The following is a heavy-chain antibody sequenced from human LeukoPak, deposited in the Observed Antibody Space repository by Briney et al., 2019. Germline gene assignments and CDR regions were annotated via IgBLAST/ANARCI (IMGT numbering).Heavy chain of an antibody. D-gene: IGHD2-15*01. Sequence: SETLSLTCAVYGGSFSDYSWSWIRQPPGKGLEWIGEINHSGSTNYNPSLKSRVSISVDTSKNQFSLKLSSVAAADTAVYYCARGPVVVVVAATQLSVSGMDVWGQGTTVTVSS. V-gene: IGHV4-34*01. CDR3: ARGPVVVVVAATQLSVSGMDV. CDR1: GGSFSDYS. J-gene: IGHJ6*02. CDR2: INHSGST.